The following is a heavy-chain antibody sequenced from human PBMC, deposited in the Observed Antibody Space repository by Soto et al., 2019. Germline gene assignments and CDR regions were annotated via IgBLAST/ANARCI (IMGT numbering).Heavy chain of an antibody. CDR1: GYTFTSYG. CDR2: ISAYNGNT. V-gene: IGHV1-18*04. J-gene: IGHJ4*02. Sequence: ASVKVSCKASGYTFTSYGISWVRQAPGQGLEWMGWISAYNGNTNYAQKLQGRVIMTTDTSTSTAYMELRSLRSDDTAVYYCERDLEPTRYYYDSSGYRPTIEYWGQGTLFTVSS. CDR3: ERDLEPTRYYYDSSGYRPTIEY. D-gene: IGHD3-22*01.